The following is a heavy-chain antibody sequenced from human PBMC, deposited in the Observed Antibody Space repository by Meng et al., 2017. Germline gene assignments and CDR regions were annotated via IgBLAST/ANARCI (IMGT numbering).Heavy chain of an antibody. CDR1: GFTFSSYS. J-gene: IGHJ4*02. CDR2: ISSSSSYI. CDR3: ARSRHLWLLDY. Sequence: GESLKISCAASGFTFSSYSMNWVRQAPGKGLEWVSSISSSSSYIYYADSVKGRFTISRDNSKNTLYLQMNSLRAEDTAVYYCARSRHLWLLDYWGQGTLVTVSS. V-gene: IGHV3-21*01. D-gene: IGHD5-24*01.